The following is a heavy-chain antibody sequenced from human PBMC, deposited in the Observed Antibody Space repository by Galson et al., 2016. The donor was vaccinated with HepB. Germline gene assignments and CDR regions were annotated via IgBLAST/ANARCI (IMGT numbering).Heavy chain of an antibody. J-gene: IGHJ4*02. CDR1: GFTFRSYG. D-gene: IGHD3-9*01. Sequence: SLRLSCAASGFTFRSYGMHWVRQAPGKGLEWVAVIWYDGSNKYYGDSVKGRFTISRDNSKNTLYLQMNSLGPEDTAVYYCAAYDTGTFDYWGQGTVVTVSS. V-gene: IGHV3-33*01. CDR2: IWYDGSNK. CDR3: AAYDTGTFDY.